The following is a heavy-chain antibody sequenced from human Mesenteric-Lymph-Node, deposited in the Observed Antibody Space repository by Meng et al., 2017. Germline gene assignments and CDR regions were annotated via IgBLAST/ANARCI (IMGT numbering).Heavy chain of an antibody. CDR2: INWNGGST. CDR3: ARGHGEDGWSHDY. Sequence: GESLKISCAASGFTFDDYGMSWVRQAQGKGLEWVSGINWNGGSTGYADYVKGRFTISRDNAKNSLYLQMNSLRAEDTALYYCARGHGEDGWSHDYWGQGTLVTVSS. V-gene: IGHV3-20*04. J-gene: IGHJ4*02. CDR1: GFTFDDYG. D-gene: IGHD6-19*01.